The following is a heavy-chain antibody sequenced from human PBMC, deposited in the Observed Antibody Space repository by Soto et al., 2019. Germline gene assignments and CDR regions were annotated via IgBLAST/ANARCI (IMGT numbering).Heavy chain of an antibody. CDR3: ARVSCGSSSWYCWFDP. V-gene: IGHV4-39*01. Sequence: SETLSLTCTVSGGSISSSSYYWGWIRQPPGKGLEWIGSIYYSGSTYYNPSLKSRVTISVDTSKNQFSLKLSSVTAADTAVYYCARVSCGSSSWYCWFDPWGQGTLVTVSS. CDR2: IYYSGST. D-gene: IGHD6-13*01. J-gene: IGHJ5*02. CDR1: GGSISSSSYY.